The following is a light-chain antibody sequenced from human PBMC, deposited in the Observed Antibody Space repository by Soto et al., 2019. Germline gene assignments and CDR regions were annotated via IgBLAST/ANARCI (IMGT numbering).Light chain of an antibody. V-gene: IGKV1-33*01. J-gene: IGKJ4*01. CDR3: QQYDNTPPAS. CDR1: QDISNY. Sequence: IYQKQTQSSLSASVGDRVTITCQASQDISNYLNWYQQKPGKAPKLLIYDASNLETGVPSRFSGSGSGTDFTFTISSLQPGDIATYYCQQYDNTPPASVGG. CDR2: DAS.